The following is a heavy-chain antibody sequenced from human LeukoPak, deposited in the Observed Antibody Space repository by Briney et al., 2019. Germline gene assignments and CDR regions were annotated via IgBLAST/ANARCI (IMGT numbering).Heavy chain of an antibody. CDR2: ISGSGGST. V-gene: IGHV3-23*01. CDR3: AKDHGRGWFGELNTP. CDR1: GFTFDDYG. D-gene: IGHD3-10*01. J-gene: IGHJ5*02. Sequence: GGSLRLSCAASGFTFDDYGMSWVRQAPGKGLEWVSAISGSGGSTYYADSVKGRFTISRDNSKNTLYLQMNSLRAEDTAVYYCAKDHGRGWFGELNTPWGQGTLVTVSS.